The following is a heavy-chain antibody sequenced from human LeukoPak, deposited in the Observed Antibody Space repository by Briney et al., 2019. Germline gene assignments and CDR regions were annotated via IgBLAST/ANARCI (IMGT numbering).Heavy chain of an antibody. CDR2: ISGSGGST. CDR1: GSTFSSYA. V-gene: IGHV3-23*01. CDR3: AKCQAAAAGNDAFDI. Sequence: GGSLRLSCAASGSTFSSYAMSWVRQAPGKGLEGVSAISGSGGSTYYADSVKGRFTISRDNSKNTLYLQMNSLRAEDTAVYYCAKCQAAAAGNDAFDIWGQGTMVTVSS. J-gene: IGHJ3*02. D-gene: IGHD6-13*01.